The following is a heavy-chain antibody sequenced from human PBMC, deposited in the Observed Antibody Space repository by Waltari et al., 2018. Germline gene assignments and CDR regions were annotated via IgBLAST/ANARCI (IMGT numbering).Heavy chain of an antibody. D-gene: IGHD1-7*01. CDR3: ARTYWNYGTIDY. Sequence: QVQLQQWGAGLLKPSETLSLTCAVYGGSFSGYYWSWIRQPPGKGLEWIGEINHSGSTNYNPSLKSRVTISVDTSKNQFSLKLSSVTAADTAVYYCARTYWNYGTIDYWGQGTLVTVSS. CDR2: INHSGST. J-gene: IGHJ4*02. V-gene: IGHV4-34*01. CDR1: GGSFSGYY.